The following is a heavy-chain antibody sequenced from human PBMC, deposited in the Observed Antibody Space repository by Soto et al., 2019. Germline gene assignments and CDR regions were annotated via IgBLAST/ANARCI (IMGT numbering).Heavy chain of an antibody. D-gene: IGHD1-26*01. CDR1: GFTFSKAW. CDR3: TTDSGMSPYSFHY. CDR2: IMSKTNGGTT. Sequence: PGGSLRLSCATSGFTFSKAWVGWVRQAPGKGLEWVGRIMSKTNGGTTDYAAPVKGRFTISRDDSKSTLYMQMNSLKTEDTAFYYCTTDSGMSPYSFHYWGQGTMLTVYS. J-gene: IGHJ4*02. V-gene: IGHV3-15*01.